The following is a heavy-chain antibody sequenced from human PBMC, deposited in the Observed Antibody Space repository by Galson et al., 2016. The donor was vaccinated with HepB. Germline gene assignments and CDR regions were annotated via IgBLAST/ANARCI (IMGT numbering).Heavy chain of an antibody. D-gene: IGHD1-26*01. CDR2: IYSGGST. V-gene: IGHV3-53*01. J-gene: IGHJ4*02. Sequence: SLRLSCAASGFSVSRNYMTWVRQAPGKGLEWVSVIYSGGSTNYADSVKGRFTVSRDNSRNTLYLQMNNLRAEDTAVYFCARDGGYGFDYWVQGTLVTVSS. CDR3: ARDGGYGFDY. CDR1: GFSVSRNY.